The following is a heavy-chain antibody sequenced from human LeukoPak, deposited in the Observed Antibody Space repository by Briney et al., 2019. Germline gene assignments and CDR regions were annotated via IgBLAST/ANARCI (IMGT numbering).Heavy chain of an antibody. CDR2: INPSAGTT. CDR3: AGYSGYDSRYP. CDR1: GYIFTSYY. J-gene: IGHJ5*02. Sequence: ASVKVSCKASGYIFTSYYMHWVRQAPGQGLEWMGIINPSAGTTSYAQKFQGRVTMTRDTSTGTVYMEMSSLRSEDTAVYYCAGYSGYDSRYPWGQGTLVTVSS. V-gene: IGHV1-46*01. D-gene: IGHD5-12*01.